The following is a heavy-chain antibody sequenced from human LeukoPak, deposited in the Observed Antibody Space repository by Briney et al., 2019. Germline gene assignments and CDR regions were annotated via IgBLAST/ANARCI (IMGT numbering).Heavy chain of an antibody. D-gene: IGHD3-16*01. Sequence: ASVKVSCKASGYTFTSYAMNWVRQAPGQGLEWMGWINPNSGGTNYAQKFQGRVTMTRDTSISTAYMELSRLRSDDTAVYYCARGGQTGGAFDIWGQGTMVTVSS. CDR2: INPNSGGT. V-gene: IGHV1-2*02. CDR1: GYTFTSYA. CDR3: ARGGQTGGAFDI. J-gene: IGHJ3*02.